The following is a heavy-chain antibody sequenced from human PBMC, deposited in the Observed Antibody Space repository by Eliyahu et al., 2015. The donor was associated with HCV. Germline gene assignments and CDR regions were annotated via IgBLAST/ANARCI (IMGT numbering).Heavy chain of an antibody. CDR2: ISGTGSYA. J-gene: IGHJ3*02. Sequence: EVQLLESGGDLRQPGGSLSLYCATSGISASTLRSYDMSWVRQAPGKGLEWVSTISGTGSYAYYADSVRGRFTISRDNSKGSVYLQMNSLRVEDTALYYCARSHSSAWPTSKKYAFDIWGQGTMVSVSS. D-gene: IGHD6-19*01. CDR3: ARSHSSAWPTSKKYAFDI. V-gene: IGHV3-23*01. CDR1: GISASTLRSYD.